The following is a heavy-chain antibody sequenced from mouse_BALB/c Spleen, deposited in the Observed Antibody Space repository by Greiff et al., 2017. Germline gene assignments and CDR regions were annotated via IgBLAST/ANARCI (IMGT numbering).Heavy chain of an antibody. V-gene: IGHV14-1*02. CDR3: ARSYLLWYLYAMDY. Sequence: EVQLQQSGAELVRPGALVKLSCKASGFNIKDYYMHWVKQRPEQGLEWIGWIDPENGNTIYDPKFQGKASITADTSSNTAYLQLSSLTSEDTAVYYCARSYLLWYLYAMDYWGQGTSVTVSS. D-gene: IGHD2-1*01. CDR1: GFNIKDYY. J-gene: IGHJ4*01. CDR2: IDPENGNT.